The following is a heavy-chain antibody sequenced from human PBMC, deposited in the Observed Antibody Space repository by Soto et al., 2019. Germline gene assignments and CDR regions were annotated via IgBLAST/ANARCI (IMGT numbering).Heavy chain of an antibody. D-gene: IGHD4-17*01. CDR1: GGSISSGGYY. J-gene: IGHJ4*02. CDR2: IYYSGST. V-gene: IGHV4-31*03. CDR3: ARSKTTVTTFFRKAYYFDY. Sequence: QVQLQESGPGLVKPSQTLSLTCTVSGGSISSGGYYCSWIRQHPGKGLEWIGYIYYSGSTYYNPSIKSRVTISVDTSKNQFSLKLSSVTAADTAVYYCARSKTTVTTFFRKAYYFDYWGQGTLVTVSS.